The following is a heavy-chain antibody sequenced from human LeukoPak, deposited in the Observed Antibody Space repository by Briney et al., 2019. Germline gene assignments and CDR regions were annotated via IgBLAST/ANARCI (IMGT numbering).Heavy chain of an antibody. CDR1: GYTFTSYY. D-gene: IGHD3-16*01. CDR3: ARDLLTDAYVWGSYGY. CDR2: INPSGGST. J-gene: IGHJ4*02. V-gene: IGHV1-46*01. Sequence: GASVNVSCKASGYTFTSYYMHWVRQAPGQGLEWMGIINPSGGSTSYAQKFQGRVTMTRDTSTSTVYMELSSLRSEDTAEYYCARDLLTDAYVWGSYGYWGQGTLVTVSS.